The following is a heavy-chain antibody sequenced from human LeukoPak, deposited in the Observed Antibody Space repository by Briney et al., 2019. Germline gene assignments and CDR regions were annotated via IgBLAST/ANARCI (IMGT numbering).Heavy chain of an antibody. V-gene: IGHV1-8*01. CDR1: GYTFIDYD. J-gene: IGHJ3*01. D-gene: IGHD2-21*01. CDR2: MSPHNGHT. CDR3: ARRTPRCGGTCYDAFDV. Sequence: ASVKVSCKASGYTFIDYDINWVRQAPGQGLEWMGLMSPHNGHTEYAQNFQGRVTMTRDTSAGTAYMELRSLRSEDTAVYYCARRTPRCGGTCYDAFDVWGQGTMVTVSS.